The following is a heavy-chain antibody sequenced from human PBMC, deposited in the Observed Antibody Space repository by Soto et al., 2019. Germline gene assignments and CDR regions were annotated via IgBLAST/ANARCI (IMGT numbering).Heavy chain of an antibody. V-gene: IGHV3-48*01. D-gene: IGHD5-12*01. CDR2: ISSSSTI. J-gene: IGHJ6*02. Sequence: GGSLRLSCAASGFTFSSYSMNWVRQAPGKGLEWVSYISSSSTIYYADSVKGRFTISRDNAKNSLYLQMNSLRAEDTAVYYCARADSGYAHGYYYYGMDVWGQGTTVTV. CDR3: ARADSGYAHGYYYYGMDV. CDR1: GFTFSSYS.